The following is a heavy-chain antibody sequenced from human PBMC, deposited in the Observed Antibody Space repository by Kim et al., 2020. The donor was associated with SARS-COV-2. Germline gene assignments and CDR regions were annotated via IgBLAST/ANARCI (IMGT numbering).Heavy chain of an antibody. CDR3: ARAYARFGTQKFDY. CDR2: ISSSSSYT. D-gene: IGHD3-10*01. V-gene: IGHV3-11*06. Sequence: GGSLRLSCAASGFTFSDYYMSWIRQAPGKGLEWVSYISSSSSYTNYADSVKGRFTISRDNAKNSLYLQMNSLRAEDTAVYYCARAYARFGTQKFDYWGQGTLVTVSS. J-gene: IGHJ4*02. CDR1: GFTFSDYY.